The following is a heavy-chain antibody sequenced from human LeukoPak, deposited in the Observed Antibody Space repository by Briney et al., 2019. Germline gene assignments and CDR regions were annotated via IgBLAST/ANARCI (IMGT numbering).Heavy chain of an antibody. J-gene: IGHJ4*02. Sequence: KVSCKASGYTFIHYFIHWVRQAPGQGLEWMGRINSDSGGTEYAQRFQGRVTMTRDTSITTVYMELHSLTFDDAAVYYCARDLSSTPNWELDYWGQGALVTVSS. CDR2: INSDSGGT. CDR3: ARDLSSTPNWELDY. V-gene: IGHV1-2*06. D-gene: IGHD1-26*01. CDR1: GYTFIHYF.